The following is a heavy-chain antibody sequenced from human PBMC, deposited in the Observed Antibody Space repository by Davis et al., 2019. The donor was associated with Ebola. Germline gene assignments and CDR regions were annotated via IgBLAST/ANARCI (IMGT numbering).Heavy chain of an antibody. CDR2: IKQDGSEK. CDR3: ARDRGVVTAFLVWFDP. J-gene: IGHJ5*02. D-gene: IGHD2-21*02. Sequence: GESLKISCAASGFTFSSYWMSWVRQAPGKGLEWVANIKQDGSEKYYVDSVKGRFTISRDNAKNSLYLQMNSLRAEDTAVYYCARDRGVVTAFLVWFDPWGQGTLVTVSS. CDR1: GFTFSSYW. V-gene: IGHV3-7*03.